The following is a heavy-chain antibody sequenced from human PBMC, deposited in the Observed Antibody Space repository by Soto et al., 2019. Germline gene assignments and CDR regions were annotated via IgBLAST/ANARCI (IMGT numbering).Heavy chain of an antibody. CDR2: IYYSGST. D-gene: IGHD6-19*01. V-gene: IGHV4-59*01. J-gene: IGHJ3*02. Sequence: QVQLQESGPGLVKPSETLSLTCTVSGGSISSYYWGWIRQPPGKGLEWIGYIYYSGSTNYNPSLKSRVTISVDTSKNQSSLKLISGIAADTAVYYCARDRGSGWFDAFDIWGQGTMVTVSS. CDR1: GGSISSYY. CDR3: ARDRGSGWFDAFDI.